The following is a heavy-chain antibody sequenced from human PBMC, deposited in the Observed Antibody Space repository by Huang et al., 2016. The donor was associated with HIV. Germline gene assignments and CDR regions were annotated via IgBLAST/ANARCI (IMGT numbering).Heavy chain of an antibody. V-gene: IGHV3-30*18. CDR1: GFTFNKFG. CDR3: AKDGTDGDYIGS. J-gene: IGHJ4*02. CDR2: RSYDGNNK. D-gene: IGHD4-17*01. Sequence: QVQLAESGGGVVQSGRSLRLSCAASGFTFNKFGMHWVRQAPGKGLEWAAVRSYDGNNKYYADSVKGRFTISRDNSKNTLYLQMSSLRAEDTAVYYCAKDGTDGDYIGSWGQGTLVIVSS.